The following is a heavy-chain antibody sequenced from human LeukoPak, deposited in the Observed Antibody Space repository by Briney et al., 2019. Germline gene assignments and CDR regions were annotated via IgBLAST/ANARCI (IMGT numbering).Heavy chain of an antibody. CDR3: AKSTSYCSSTSCYWHPTNY. CDR1: GFTFSSYA. J-gene: IGHJ4*02. CDR2: ISGGGGST. D-gene: IGHD2-2*01. V-gene: IGHV3-23*01. Sequence: GGSLRLSCAASGFTFSSYAMSWVRQAPGKGLEWVSAISGGGGSTYYADSVKGRFTISRDNSKNTLYLQMNSLRAEDTAVYYCAKSTSYCSSTSCYWHPTNYWGQGTLVTVSS.